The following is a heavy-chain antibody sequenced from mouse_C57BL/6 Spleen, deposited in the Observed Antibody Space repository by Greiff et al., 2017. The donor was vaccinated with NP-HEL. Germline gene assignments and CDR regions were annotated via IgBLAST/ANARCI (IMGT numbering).Heavy chain of an antibody. CDR1: GYAFSSSW. CDR2: IYPGDGDT. V-gene: IGHV1-82*01. CDR3: ARRGPYDYDGYYFDY. D-gene: IGHD2-4*01. J-gene: IGHJ2*01. Sequence: QVHVKQSGPELVKPGASVKISCKASGYAFSSSWMNWVKQRPGKGLEWIGRIYPGDGDTNYNGKFKGKATLTADKSSSTAYMQLSSLTSEDSAVYFCARRGPYDYDGYYFDYWGQGTTLTVSS.